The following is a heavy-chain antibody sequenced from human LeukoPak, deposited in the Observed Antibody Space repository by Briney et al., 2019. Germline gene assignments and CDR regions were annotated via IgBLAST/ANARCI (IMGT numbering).Heavy chain of an antibody. CDR1: GGSISRYY. CDR2: ISDTGST. D-gene: IGHD2-2*01. V-gene: IGHV4-59*01. CDR3: ARARIGSSAYFDY. J-gene: IGHJ4*02. Sequence: PSETLSLTCAVSGGSISRYYWNWIRQPPGKGLEWVGYISDTGSTNYNPSLNSRVTISVDTPKNQVSLKLTSVTAADTALYYCARARIGSSAYFDYWGQGALATVSS.